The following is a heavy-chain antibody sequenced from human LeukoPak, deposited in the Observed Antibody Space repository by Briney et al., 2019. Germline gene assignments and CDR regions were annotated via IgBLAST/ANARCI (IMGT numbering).Heavy chain of an antibody. Sequence: GGCLRLSCAASVFTFSTYAIHWVRQAPGKGREWGAVMSYDGRRTNYVDSVKGRFTISRDISKNTVYLEMTSLRFEDTAVYSCARDGQRTGEMFDCWGQGTLVTVSS. CDR3: ARDGQRTGEMFDC. J-gene: IGHJ4*02. V-gene: IGHV3-30*04. CDR2: MSYDGRRT. D-gene: IGHD1-26*01. CDR1: VFTFSTYA.